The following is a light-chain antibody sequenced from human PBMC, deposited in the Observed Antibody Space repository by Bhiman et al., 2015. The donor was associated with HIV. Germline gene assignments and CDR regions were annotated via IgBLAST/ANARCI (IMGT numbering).Light chain of an antibody. J-gene: IGLJ1*01. CDR2: EVS. CDR3: SSYSSITVYV. CDR1: SSDVGSYNL. V-gene: IGLV2-23*02. Sequence: QSALTQPASVSGSPGQSITISCTGTSSDVGSYNLVSWYQQHPGKAPKLMIYEVSKRPSGVSNRFSGSKSGNTASLTISGLQAEDEADYYCSSYSSITVYVFGTGTKVSVL.